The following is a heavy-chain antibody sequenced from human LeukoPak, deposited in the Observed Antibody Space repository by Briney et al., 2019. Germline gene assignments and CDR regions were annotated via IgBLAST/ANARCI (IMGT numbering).Heavy chain of an antibody. V-gene: IGHV1-2*02. Sequence: ASVKVSFKASGYTFTCYYMDWVRQAPGQGLEWMGGINPNSGGTNYVQKFLGRVTMTRDTSISTAYMELSRLRSDDTAVYYCARAYCSSTRCHRVDYWGQGTLVTVSS. CDR3: ARAYCSSTRCHRVDY. D-gene: IGHD2-2*02. CDR2: INPNSGGT. J-gene: IGHJ4*02. CDR1: GYTFTCYY.